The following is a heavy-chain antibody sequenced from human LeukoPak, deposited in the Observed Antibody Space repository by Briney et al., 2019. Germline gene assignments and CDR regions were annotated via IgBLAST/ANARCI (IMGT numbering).Heavy chain of an antibody. CDR3: ARDGEYIDGGIQKDY. CDR2: ISAYNGNT. Sequence: ASVKVSCKASGYTFTSYGISWVRQAPGQGLEWMGWISAYNGNTNYAQKLQGRVTMTTDTSTSTAYMELRSLRSDDTAVYYCARDGEYIDGGIQKDYWGRGTLVTVSS. V-gene: IGHV1-18*01. J-gene: IGHJ4*02. CDR1: GYTFTSYG. D-gene: IGHD5-18*01.